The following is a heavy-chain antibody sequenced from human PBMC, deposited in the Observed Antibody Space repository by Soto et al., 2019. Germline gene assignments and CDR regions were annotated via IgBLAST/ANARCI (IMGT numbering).Heavy chain of an antibody. Sequence: EVQLVESGGGLVQPGGSLRLSCVASGFSFGSSWMTWVRQAPGKGLEWVANIKKDGSQISYLDSVRGRFTISRDNAKNSLYLPMNSLRAEDTALYYCARDVSPGSSSLYLDAVEIWGQGTMVTVSS. CDR2: IKKDGSQI. V-gene: IGHV3-7*05. CDR1: GFSFGSSW. CDR3: ARDVSPGSSSLYLDAVEI. D-gene: IGHD6-13*01. J-gene: IGHJ3*02.